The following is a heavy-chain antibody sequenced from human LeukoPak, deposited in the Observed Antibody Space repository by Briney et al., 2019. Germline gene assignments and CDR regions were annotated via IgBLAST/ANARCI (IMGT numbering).Heavy chain of an antibody. CDR1: GYTFTSYT. D-gene: IGHD3-3*01. CDR2: INAGNGNR. V-gene: IGHV1-3*03. J-gene: IGHJ6*03. Sequence: ASVKVSCKASGYTFTSYTIHWVRQAPGQRLEWMGWINAGNGNRKYSQEFQDRVTITRDTSASTAYMELSSLRSEDMAVYYCARARYETRIWPKSRYDYYHYMDVWGKGTTVTVSS. CDR3: ARARYETRIWPKSRYDYYHYMDV.